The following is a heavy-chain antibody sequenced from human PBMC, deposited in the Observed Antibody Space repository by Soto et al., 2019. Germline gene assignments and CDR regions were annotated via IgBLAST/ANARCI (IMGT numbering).Heavy chain of an antibody. CDR3: ASLDTAMAYFDY. CDR1: GGSISSYY. D-gene: IGHD5-18*01. J-gene: IGHJ4*02. CDR2: IYYSGST. Sequence: PSETLSLTCTVSGGSISSYYWSWIRQPPGKGLEWIGYIYYSGSTNYNPSLKSRVTISVDTSKNQFSLKLSSVTAADTAVYYCASLDTAMAYFDYWGQGTLVTVS. V-gene: IGHV4-59*01.